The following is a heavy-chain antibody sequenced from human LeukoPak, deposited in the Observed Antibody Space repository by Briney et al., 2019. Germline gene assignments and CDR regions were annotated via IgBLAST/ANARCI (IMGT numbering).Heavy chain of an antibody. V-gene: IGHV3-7*04. Sequence: SGGFLRLSCAASGFTFSSYWVSWVRQAPGKGLEWVANIKQDGNEKYYVDSVKGRFTISRDNAKNSLYLRMNSLRAEDTAVYYCARDRDYGNDYWGQGTLVTVSS. J-gene: IGHJ4*02. CDR1: GFTFSSYW. D-gene: IGHD4-17*01. CDR3: ARDRDYGNDY. CDR2: IKQDGNEK.